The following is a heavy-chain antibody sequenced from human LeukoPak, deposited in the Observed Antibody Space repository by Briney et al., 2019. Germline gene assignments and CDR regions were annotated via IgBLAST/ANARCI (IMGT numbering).Heavy chain of an antibody. Sequence: GGSLRLSCAASGFTFSSYAMSWVRQAPGKGLEWVSAISGSGSSTYYADSVKGRFTISRDNSKNTLYLQMNSLRAEDTAVYYCAKGSIVVVPAAQFDPWGQGTLVTVSS. D-gene: IGHD2-2*01. V-gene: IGHV3-23*01. CDR1: GFTFSSYA. CDR3: AKGSIVVVPAAQFDP. CDR2: ISGSGSST. J-gene: IGHJ5*02.